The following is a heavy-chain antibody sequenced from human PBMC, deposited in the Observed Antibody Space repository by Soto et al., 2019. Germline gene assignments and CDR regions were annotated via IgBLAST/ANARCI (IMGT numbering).Heavy chain of an antibody. J-gene: IGHJ6*02. D-gene: IGHD1-7*01. Sequence: EVQLLESGGGLVQPGGSLRLSCAASGFIFSSYAMSWVRQAPGKGLEWVSAISGSGGSTYYADSVKGRFTISRDNSKNTLYLQMNSLRAEDTAVYYCAKDLGITGTIYYYGMDVWGQGTTVTVSS. CDR2: ISGSGGST. CDR1: GFIFSSYA. V-gene: IGHV3-23*01. CDR3: AKDLGITGTIYYYGMDV.